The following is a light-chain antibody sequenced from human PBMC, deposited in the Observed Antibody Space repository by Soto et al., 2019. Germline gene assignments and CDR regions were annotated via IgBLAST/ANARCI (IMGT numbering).Light chain of an antibody. Sequence: QSALTQPHSVSGSPGQSVTISCTGTSSDVGTYNFVSWYQQHPGKAPKFMIYDVTKRPSGVPDRFSGSKSGNTASLTISGLQAEDEADYYCCSYVGSYTSYVFGTGTKVTVL. V-gene: IGLV2-11*01. CDR3: CSYVGSYTSYV. J-gene: IGLJ1*01. CDR2: DVT. CDR1: SSDVGTYNF.